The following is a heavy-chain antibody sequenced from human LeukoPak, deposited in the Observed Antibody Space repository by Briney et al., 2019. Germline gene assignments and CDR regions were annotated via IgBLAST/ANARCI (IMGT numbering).Heavy chain of an antibody. V-gene: IGHV3-21*01. D-gene: IGHD5-24*01. CDR2: ISSSSSYI. CDR3: ARERLQAEFDY. CDR1: GFTFSSYS. Sequence: PGGSLTLSCAASGFTFSSYSMNWVRQAPGKGLEWVSSISSSSSYIYYADSVKGRFTISRDSSKNTLYLQMNSLRAEDTAVYYCARERLQAEFDYWGQGTLVTVSS. J-gene: IGHJ4*02.